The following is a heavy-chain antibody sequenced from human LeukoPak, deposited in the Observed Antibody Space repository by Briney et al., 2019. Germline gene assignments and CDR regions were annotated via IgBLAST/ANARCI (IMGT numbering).Heavy chain of an antibody. CDR2: ISSSGTGV. CDR3: ARESGYSFDY. V-gene: IGHV3-11*01. D-gene: IGHD5-12*01. Sequence: GGSLRLSCAASGFTLSHYFMSWIRQAPGKGLEWVSYISSSGTGVYYADSVKGRFTISRDNAKNSLYLQMNSLRAEDTAVYYCARESGYSFDYWGQGTLLTVSS. CDR1: GFTLSHYF. J-gene: IGHJ4*02.